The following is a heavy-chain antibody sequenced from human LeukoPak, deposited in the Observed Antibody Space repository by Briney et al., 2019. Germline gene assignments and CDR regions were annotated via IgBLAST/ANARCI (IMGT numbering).Heavy chain of an antibody. V-gene: IGHV1-2*02. CDR1: GYTFTGYY. Sequence: ASVKVSCKASGYTFTGYYMHWVRQAPGQGLEWMGWINPNSGGINYAQKFQGRVTMNEETSTDTAYMELSSLRAEDTVVYYCGRRVRGAAFDYWGQGTLVTVSS. D-gene: IGHD3-10*01. J-gene: IGHJ4*02. CDR2: INPNSGGI. CDR3: GRRVRGAAFDY.